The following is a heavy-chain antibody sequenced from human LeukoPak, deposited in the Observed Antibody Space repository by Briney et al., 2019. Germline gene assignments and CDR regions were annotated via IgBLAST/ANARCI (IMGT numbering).Heavy chain of an antibody. D-gene: IGHD3-9*01. CDR1: GFTLSSYG. V-gene: IGHV3-30*03. CDR3: ALSDILTGYYPFFDY. J-gene: IGHJ4*02. Sequence: PGRSLRLSCAASGFTLSSYGMHWVRQAPGKGLEWVAVISYDGSNKYYADSVKGRFTISRDNSKNTLYLQMNSLRAEDTAVYYCALSDILTGYYPFFDYWGQGTLVTVSS. CDR2: ISYDGSNK.